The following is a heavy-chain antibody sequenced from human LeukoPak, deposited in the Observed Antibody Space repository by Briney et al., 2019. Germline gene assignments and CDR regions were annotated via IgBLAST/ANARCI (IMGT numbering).Heavy chain of an antibody. CDR2: ITGTGSQFDDV. J-gene: IGHJ3*01. CDR3: ARETGFADAFDF. CDR1: GFKFIVYS. V-gene: IGHV3-21*03. Sequence: GGSLRLSCAASGFKFIVYSMNWVRQAPGSGLEWVSRITGTGSQFDDVDYADSVRGRFTISRDNAKDSLFLEMSGLRVKDTGIYFCARETGFADAFDFWGRGTLVTVSS.